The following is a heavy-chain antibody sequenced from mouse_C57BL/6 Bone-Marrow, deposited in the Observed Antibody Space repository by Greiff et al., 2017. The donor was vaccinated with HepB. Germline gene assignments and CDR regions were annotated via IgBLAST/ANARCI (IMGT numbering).Heavy chain of an antibody. Sequence: VQGVESGAELVKPGASVKLSCKASGYTFTEYTIHWVKQRSGQGLEWIGWFYPGSGSIKYNEKFKDKATLTADKSSSTVYMKLSRLTSEDSAVYFCARHPYSSGYGYAMDYWGQGTSVTVSS. D-gene: IGHD3-2*02. J-gene: IGHJ4*01. V-gene: IGHV1-62-2*01. CDR1: GYTFTEYT. CDR3: ARHPYSSGYGYAMDY. CDR2: FYPGSGSI.